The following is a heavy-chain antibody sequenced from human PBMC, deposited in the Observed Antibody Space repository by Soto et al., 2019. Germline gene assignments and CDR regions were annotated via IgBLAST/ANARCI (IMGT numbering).Heavy chain of an antibody. CDR3: ARGGDGYNYLYYFDY. CDR2: IIPIFGTA. CDR1: GGTFSSYA. V-gene: IGHV1-69*13. J-gene: IGHJ4*02. D-gene: IGHD5-12*01. Sequence: SVKVSCKASGGTFSSYAISWVRQAPGQGLEWMGGIIPIFGTANYAQKFQGRVTITADESTSTAYMELSSLRSEDTAVYYCARGGDGYNYLYYFDYWGQGTLVTVSS.